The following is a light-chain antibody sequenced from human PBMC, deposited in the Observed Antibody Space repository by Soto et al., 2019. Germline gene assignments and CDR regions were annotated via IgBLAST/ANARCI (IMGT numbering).Light chain of an antibody. CDR2: AAS. CDR3: LHDYXXTRQ. CDR1: LGSRND. J-gene: IGKJ1*01. Sequence: ANHMTQPLVSLSVSLVVRVTITYRASLGSRNDLGWYQQKPGKAPKLLIYAASSLQSGVPSRFSGSGSGTDFTLTISSLQPEDFATYYCLHDYXXTRQFGXGTK. V-gene: IGKV1-6*02.